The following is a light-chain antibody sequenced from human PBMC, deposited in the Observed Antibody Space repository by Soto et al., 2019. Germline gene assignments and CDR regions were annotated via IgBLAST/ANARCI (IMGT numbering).Light chain of an antibody. CDR3: QQSGKSCVG. J-gene: IGKJ1*01. CDR2: GAS. V-gene: IGKV3-20*01. Sequence: LTNSLSILSTSASNLPALSCLTSQSVSSTYLAWYQHRPGQAPRLLIYGASSRATGIPDRFSGSGSGTDFTLIIRRLEPEDFAVYCCQQSGKSCVGLGEGTKVAIK. CDR1: QSVSSTY.